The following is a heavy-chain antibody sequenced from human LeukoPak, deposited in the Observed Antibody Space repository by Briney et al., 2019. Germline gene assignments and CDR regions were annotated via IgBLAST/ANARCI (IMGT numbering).Heavy chain of an antibody. Sequence: GGSLRLSCAASGFIFSSYAMSWVRQAPGKGLEWVSAISGSGGSTYYADSVKGRFTISRDNSKNTLYLQVNSLRAEDTAVYYCAKGETVTTTSFDYWGQGTLVTVSS. J-gene: IGHJ4*02. CDR3: AKGETVTTTSFDY. V-gene: IGHV3-23*01. CDR2: ISGSGGST. CDR1: GFIFSSYA. D-gene: IGHD4-17*01.